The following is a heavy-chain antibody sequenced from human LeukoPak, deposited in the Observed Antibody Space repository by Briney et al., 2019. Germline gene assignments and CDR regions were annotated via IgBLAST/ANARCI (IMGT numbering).Heavy chain of an antibody. CDR1: GGTISRYY. J-gene: IGHJ3*02. CDR2: IDYIGST. CDR3: TRDRRRDLLHAFDI. D-gene: IGHD1-26*01. Sequence: SETLSLTCTVSGGTISRYYWSWIRQPPGKGLEWIAYIDYIGSTNYNPSLKRRLTISLDASKNQFSLKLSSVTAADTAVYYCTRDRRRDLLHAFDIWGQGTMVTVSS. V-gene: IGHV4-59*01.